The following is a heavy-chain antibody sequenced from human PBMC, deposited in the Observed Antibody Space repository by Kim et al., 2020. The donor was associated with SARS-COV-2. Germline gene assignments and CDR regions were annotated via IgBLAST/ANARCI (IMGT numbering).Heavy chain of an antibody. CDR3: ARDTGDYDYVWGTYRSPLRAFDI. J-gene: IGHJ3*02. V-gene: IGHV3-48*02. CDR1: GFTFSRYS. Sequence: GGSLRLSCAASGFTFSRYSMNWVRQAPGKGLEWVSYISSSSSTINYADSVKGRFTISRDNAKNSLYLQMKSLRDEDTAVYYCARDTGDYDYVWGTYRSPLRAFDIWGQGTMVTVSS. CDR2: ISSSSSTI. D-gene: IGHD3-16*02.